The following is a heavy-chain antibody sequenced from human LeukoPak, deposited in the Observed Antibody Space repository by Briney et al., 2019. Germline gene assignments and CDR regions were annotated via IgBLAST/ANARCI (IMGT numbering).Heavy chain of an antibody. V-gene: IGHV4-34*01. J-gene: IGHJ2*01. Sequence: SETLSLACVVSAGSFSGDSWSWIRQAPGKLLEWIGEVTRTGSTNYHPSLKSRVLISVDTSKSQFSLKVNSVTAADTGVYYCARGDGVIGAIGIGSWYFDLWGRGTLVAVSS. D-gene: IGHD2/OR15-2a*01. CDR3: ARGDGVIGAIGIGSWYFDL. CDR1: AGSFSGDS. CDR2: VTRTGST.